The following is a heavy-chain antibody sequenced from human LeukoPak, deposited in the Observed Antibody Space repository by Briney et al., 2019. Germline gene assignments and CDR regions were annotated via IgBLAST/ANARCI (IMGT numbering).Heavy chain of an antibody. CDR3: ARRTYYMDV. CDR2: IYYNGST. V-gene: IGHV4-39*07. Sequence: PSETLSLTCSVSGASITSSPYYWGWIRQPPGKGLEWIGSIYYNGSTYYDPSLKSRVTMSADTAKNRFSLNLSSVTAADTAVYYCARRTYYMDVWGKGTTVTISS. J-gene: IGHJ6*03. CDR1: GASITSSPYY.